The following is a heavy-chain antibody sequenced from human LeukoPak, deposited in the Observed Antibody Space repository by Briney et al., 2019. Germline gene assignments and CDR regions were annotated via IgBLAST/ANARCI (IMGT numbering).Heavy chain of an antibody. Sequence: GGSLRLSCAASGFTFSSYSMNWVRQAPGKGLEWVSYISSSSSTIYYADSVKGRLTISRDNAKNSLYLQMNSLRDEDTAVYYCARLPLRFLEWFNDYWGQGTLVTVSS. CDR1: GFTFSSYS. D-gene: IGHD3-3*01. J-gene: IGHJ4*02. V-gene: IGHV3-48*02. CDR2: ISSSSSTI. CDR3: ARLPLRFLEWFNDY.